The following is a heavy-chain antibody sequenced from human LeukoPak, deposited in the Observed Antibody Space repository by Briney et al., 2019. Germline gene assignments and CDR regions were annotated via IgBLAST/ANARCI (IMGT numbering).Heavy chain of an antibody. V-gene: IGHV4-59*12. CDR3: ARETMVRGVITAPYYYYYMDV. D-gene: IGHD3-10*01. CDR2: IYYSGST. J-gene: IGHJ6*03. CDR1: GGSFSSYY. Sequence: SETLSLTCAVYGGSFSSYYWSCIRQPPGKGLEWIGYIYYSGSTNYNPSLKSRVTISVDTSKNQFSLKLSSVTAADTAVYYCARETMVRGVITAPYYYYYMDVWGKGTTVTISS.